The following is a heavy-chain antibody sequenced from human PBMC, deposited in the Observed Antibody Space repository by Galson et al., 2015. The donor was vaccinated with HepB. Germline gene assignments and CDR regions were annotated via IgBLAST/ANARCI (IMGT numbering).Heavy chain of an antibody. J-gene: IGHJ4*02. V-gene: IGHV1-3*01. CDR3: ARAPPRVDTAIVFDY. CDR1: GYTFTSYA. Sequence: SVKVSCKASGYTFTSYAMHWVRQAPGQRLEWMGWINAGNGNTKYSQKFQGRVTITRDTSASTAYMELSSLRSEDTAVYYCARAPPRVDTAIVFDYWGQGTLVTVSS. CDR2: INAGNGNT. D-gene: IGHD5-18*01.